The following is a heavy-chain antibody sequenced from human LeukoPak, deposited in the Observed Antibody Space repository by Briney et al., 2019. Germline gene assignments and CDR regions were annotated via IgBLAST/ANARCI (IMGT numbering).Heavy chain of an antibody. Sequence: PSETLPLTCTVSGGSISSNYWSWIRQPPGKGLEWIGYIYYSGSTNYNPSLKSRVTISVDTSKNQFSLKLSSVTAADTAVYYCARQKDCGADCYSFDPWGQGTLVTVSS. D-gene: IGHD2-21*02. CDR2: IYYSGST. J-gene: IGHJ5*02. CDR3: ARQKDCGADCYSFDP. V-gene: IGHV4-59*08. CDR1: GGSISSNY.